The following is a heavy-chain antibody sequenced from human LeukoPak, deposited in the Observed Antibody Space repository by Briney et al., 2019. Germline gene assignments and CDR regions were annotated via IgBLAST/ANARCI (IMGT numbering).Heavy chain of an antibody. Sequence: ASVKVSCKASGGTFSSYAISWVRQAPGQGLEWMGWISAYNGNTNYAQKLQGRVTMTTDTSTSTAYMELRSLRSDDTAVYYCARVHDYGDYLDYWGQGTLVTVSS. D-gene: IGHD4-17*01. CDR1: GGTFSSYA. CDR3: ARVHDYGDYLDY. V-gene: IGHV1-18*01. J-gene: IGHJ4*02. CDR2: ISAYNGNT.